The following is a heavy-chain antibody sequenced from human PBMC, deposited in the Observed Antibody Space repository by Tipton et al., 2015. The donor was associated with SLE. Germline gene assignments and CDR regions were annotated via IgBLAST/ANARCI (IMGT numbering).Heavy chain of an antibody. Sequence: LRLSCTVSDDSFNSVGYYWSWIRQHPGKGLEWIGCIYYSGSTHYYNPSLESRVTISIDTSKNEFSLKLSSVTAADTAVYYCAREGDSSANFYYHGVNVWGQGALVTVS. D-gene: IGHD2-21*01. CDR3: AREGDSSANFYYHGVNV. V-gene: IGHV4-31*02. CDR1: DDSFNSVGYY. CDR2: IYYSGSTH. J-gene: IGHJ6*02.